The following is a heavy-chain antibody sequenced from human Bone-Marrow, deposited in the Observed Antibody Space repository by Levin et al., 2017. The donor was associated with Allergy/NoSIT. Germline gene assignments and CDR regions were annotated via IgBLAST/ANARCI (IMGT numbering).Heavy chain of an antibody. CDR1: GFTFSNYN. Sequence: GGSLRLSCAASGFTFSNYNMHWVRQAPGKGLEWVSSISISGNHIYYVDSVKGRFTVSRDNAKNSLYLQMNDMGAEDTAVYFCARDPMTCSGGSCYHFDHWGQGTLVTVSS. V-gene: IGHV3-21*01. CDR3: ARDPMTCSGGSCYHFDH. D-gene: IGHD2-15*01. J-gene: IGHJ4*02. CDR2: ISISGNHI.